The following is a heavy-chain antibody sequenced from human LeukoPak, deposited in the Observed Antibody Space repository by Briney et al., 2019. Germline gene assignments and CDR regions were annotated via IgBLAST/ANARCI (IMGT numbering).Heavy chain of an antibody. CDR3: ARVYYDSSGYIDY. J-gene: IGHJ4*02. D-gene: IGHD3-22*01. Sequence: PSETLSLTCTASGGSISSYYWSWIRQPPGKGLEWIGYIYYSGSTNYNPSLKSRVTISVDTSKNQFSLKLSSVTAADTAVYYCARVYYDSSGYIDYWGQGTLVTVSS. V-gene: IGHV4-59*01. CDR2: IYYSGST. CDR1: GGSISSYY.